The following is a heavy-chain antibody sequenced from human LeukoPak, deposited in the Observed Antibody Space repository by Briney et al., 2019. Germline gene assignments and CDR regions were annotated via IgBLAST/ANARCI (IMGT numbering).Heavy chain of an antibody. CDR3: ARHRYSSSWYVGYFDY. CDR2: INHSGST. CDR1: GGSISSSSYY. V-gene: IGHV4-39*01. J-gene: IGHJ4*02. Sequence: SETLSLTCTVSGGSISSSSYYWGWIRQPPGKGLEWIGEINHSGSTNYNPSLKSRVTISVDTSKNQLSLKLSSVTAADTAVYYCARHRYSSSWYVGYFDYWGQGTLVTVSS. D-gene: IGHD6-13*01.